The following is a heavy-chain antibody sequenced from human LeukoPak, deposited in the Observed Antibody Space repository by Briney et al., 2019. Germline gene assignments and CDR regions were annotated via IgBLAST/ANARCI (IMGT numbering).Heavy chain of an antibody. CDR1: GFTVSSNY. Sequence: PGGSLRLSCAASGFTVSSNYMSWVRQAPGKGLEWVSVIYSGGSTYYADSVKGRFTISRDNSKNTLYPQMNSLRAEDTAVYYCAREHSSGYYFDYWGQGTLVTVSS. D-gene: IGHD3-22*01. CDR3: AREHSSGYYFDY. CDR2: IYSGGST. J-gene: IGHJ4*02. V-gene: IGHV3-53*01.